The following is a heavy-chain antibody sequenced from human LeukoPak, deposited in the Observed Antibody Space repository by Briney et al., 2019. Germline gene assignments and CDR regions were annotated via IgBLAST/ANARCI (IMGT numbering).Heavy chain of an antibody. D-gene: IGHD3-22*01. Sequence: GRSLRLSCAASGFTFSSYAMSWVRQAPGKGLEWVSAISGSGGSTYYADSVKGRFTISRDNSKNTLYLQMNSLRAEDTAVYYCAKVAHDYYDSSGYDHDAFDIWGQGTMVTVSS. J-gene: IGHJ3*02. CDR1: GFTFSSYA. V-gene: IGHV3-23*01. CDR2: ISGSGGST. CDR3: AKVAHDYYDSSGYDHDAFDI.